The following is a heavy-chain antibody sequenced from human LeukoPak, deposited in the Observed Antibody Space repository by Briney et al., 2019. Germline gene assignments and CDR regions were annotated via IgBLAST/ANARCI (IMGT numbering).Heavy chain of an antibody. V-gene: IGHV3-53*01. J-gene: IGHJ4*02. Sequence: GSLRLSCSASGFTGRRNYMSWVRQAPGEGLEWGSVNYTGGSTYYADSVKGRFTISRDNSKNTLYLQMNSLRVEDTAVYYCARDHFFGESSAPFFDYWGQGTLVTVSS. D-gene: IGHD6-25*01. CDR2: NYTGGST. CDR3: ARDHFFGESSAPFFDY. CDR1: GFTGRRNY.